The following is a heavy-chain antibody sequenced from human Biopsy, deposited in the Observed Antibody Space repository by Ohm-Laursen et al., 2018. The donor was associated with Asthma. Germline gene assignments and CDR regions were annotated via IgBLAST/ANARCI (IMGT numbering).Heavy chain of an antibody. V-gene: IGHV4-59*01. CDR1: GVSIRSYY. CDR2: IHYSGST. Sequence: SETLSLTCTVSGVSIRSYYWTWIRQPPGKGLEWIGNIHYSGSTYSNPSLKSRVTISVDTSKKQISLRLSSVIAADTAVYYCAGFCSGGNYPDHWGQGTLVTVPS. CDR3: AGFCSGGNYPDH. D-gene: IGHD2-15*01. J-gene: IGHJ4*02.